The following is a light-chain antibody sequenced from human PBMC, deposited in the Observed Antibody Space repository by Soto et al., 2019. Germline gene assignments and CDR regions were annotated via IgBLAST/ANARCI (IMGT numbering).Light chain of an antibody. Sequence: QSALTQPASVSGSPGQSITISCTGTSSDVGGYNSVSWYQHHPGKAPKLIIYEVSNRPSGVSYRFSGSKSGNRASLPISGLQAEDDADYYCSSYTRNSTYVFGTGTKVTVL. CDR1: SSDVGGYNS. V-gene: IGLV2-14*01. J-gene: IGLJ1*01. CDR3: SSYTRNSTYV. CDR2: EVS.